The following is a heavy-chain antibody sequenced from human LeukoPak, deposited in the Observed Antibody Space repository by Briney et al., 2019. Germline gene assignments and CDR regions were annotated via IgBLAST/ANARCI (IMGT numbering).Heavy chain of an antibody. D-gene: IGHD4-17*01. Sequence: GGSPRLSCAASGFTFSSYSMNWVRQAPGKGLEWVSYISSSSSTIYYADSVKGRFTISRDNAKNSLYLQMNSLRAEDTAVYYCARHDYALDYWGQGTLVTVSS. V-gene: IGHV3-48*01. CDR3: ARHDYALDY. CDR1: GFTFSSYS. CDR2: ISSSSSTI. J-gene: IGHJ4*02.